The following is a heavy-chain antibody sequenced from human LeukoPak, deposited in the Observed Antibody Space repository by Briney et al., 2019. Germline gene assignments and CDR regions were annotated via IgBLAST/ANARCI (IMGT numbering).Heavy chain of an antibody. CDR3: ARGGRGAAAGFDY. CDR1: GGSISNYY. Sequence: PSETLSLTCTVPGGSISNYYWSWIRQPPGKGLEWIGYIYYSGSTNYNPSLKSRVTISVDTSKKQFSLKLSSVTAADTAVYYCARGGRGAAAGFDYWGQGTLVTVSS. J-gene: IGHJ4*02. D-gene: IGHD6-13*01. CDR2: IYYSGST. V-gene: IGHV4-59*01.